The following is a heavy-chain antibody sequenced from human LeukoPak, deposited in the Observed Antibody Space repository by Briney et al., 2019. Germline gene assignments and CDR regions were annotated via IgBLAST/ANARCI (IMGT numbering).Heavy chain of an antibody. CDR2: ISDSGGST. D-gene: IGHD2-15*01. CDR1: GFSLSRYA. V-gene: IGHV3-23*01. Sequence: GGSLRLSCAVSGFSLSRYAMSWVRKAPGKGLEWVSAISDSGGSTYYADSVKGRFTISRDNSRNTLYLQMNTLRAEDTAVYYCARGVVVAADGGMDVWGKGTTVTVSS. CDR3: ARGVVVAADGGMDV. J-gene: IGHJ6*04.